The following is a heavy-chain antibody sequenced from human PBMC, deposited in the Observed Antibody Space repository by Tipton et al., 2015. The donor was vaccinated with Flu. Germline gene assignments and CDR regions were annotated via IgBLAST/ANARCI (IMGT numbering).Heavy chain of an antibody. CDR2: IRSDETTE. J-gene: IGHJ5*02. CDR3: VRFAGGS. D-gene: IGHD3-16*01. V-gene: IGHV3-33*01. Sequence: SGFTFRTNGMHWVRQAPGKGLEWVAHIRSDETTEYADSVKGRFTISRDNAKNSLYLQMNSLRADDTALYYCVRFAGGSWGQGTLVTVSS. CDR1: GFTFRTNG.